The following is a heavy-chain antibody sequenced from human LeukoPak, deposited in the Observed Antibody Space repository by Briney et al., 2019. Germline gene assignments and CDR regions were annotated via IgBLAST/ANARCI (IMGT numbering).Heavy chain of an antibody. Sequence: SETLSLTCTVSGGSISSYYWSWIRQPAGKGLEWIGRIYTSGSTNYNPSLKSRVTMSVDTSKNQFSLKLGSVTAADTAVYYCARDLVRGVIITSFGWFDPWGQGTLVTVSS. CDR1: GGSISSYY. V-gene: IGHV4-4*07. J-gene: IGHJ5*02. CDR2: IYTSGST. CDR3: ARDLVRGVIITSFGWFDP. D-gene: IGHD3-10*01.